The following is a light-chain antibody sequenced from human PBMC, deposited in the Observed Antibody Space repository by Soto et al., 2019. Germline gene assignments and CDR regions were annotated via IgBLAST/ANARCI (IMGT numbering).Light chain of an antibody. CDR1: QSVGRSY. CDR2: SVS. Sequence: DIVLTQSPGTLSLSPVERATLSCMASQSVGRSYLAWYQQKPGQAPRLLISSVSKRATGIPDRFSGGGSGTDFTLTISRVEPEDFALYICQQYDGSPITFGQGTRLEIK. V-gene: IGKV3-20*01. J-gene: IGKJ5*01. CDR3: QQYDGSPIT.